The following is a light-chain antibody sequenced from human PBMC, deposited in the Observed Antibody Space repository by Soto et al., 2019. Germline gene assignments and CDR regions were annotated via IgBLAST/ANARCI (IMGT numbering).Light chain of an antibody. J-gene: IGLJ3*02. Sequence: QSALTQPSSVSGAPGQRVTISCTGSTSNIGTGYDVHWYQQLPGTAPKLLIYGNSKRPSGVPDRISGSKSGSSASLAITGLQADDEADYYCQSYDISLSGWVFGGGTKLTVL. V-gene: IGLV1-40*01. CDR2: GNS. CDR1: TSNIGTGYD. CDR3: QSYDISLSGWV.